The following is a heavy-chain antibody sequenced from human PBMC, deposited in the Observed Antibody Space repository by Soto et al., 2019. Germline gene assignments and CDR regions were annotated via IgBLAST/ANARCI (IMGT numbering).Heavy chain of an antibody. D-gene: IGHD5-18*01. V-gene: IGHV4-61*01. Sequence: SETLSLTCTVSGGSVSSGSYYWSWIRQPPGKGLEWIGYIYYSGSTNYNPSLKSRVTISVDTSKNQFSLKLSSVTAADTAVYYCARGWGTAMFFGYWGQGTLVTVSS. CDR2: IYYSGST. CDR1: GGSVSSGSYY. J-gene: IGHJ4*02. CDR3: ARGWGTAMFFGY.